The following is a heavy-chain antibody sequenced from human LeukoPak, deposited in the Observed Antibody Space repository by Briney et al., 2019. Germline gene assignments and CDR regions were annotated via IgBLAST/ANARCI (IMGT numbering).Heavy chain of an antibody. Sequence: GEPLQISCLGSGYSFTSYWIGWVGQVPGEGLEWIGIIYPGDSDTRYSTSFQGQVTISADKSISTAYLQWSSLKASDTAMYYCARPRYSYAMYYFDYWGQGTLVTVSS. V-gene: IGHV5-51*01. CDR1: GYSFTSYW. J-gene: IGHJ4*02. CDR2: IYPGDSDT. CDR3: ARPRYSYAMYYFDY. D-gene: IGHD5-18*01.